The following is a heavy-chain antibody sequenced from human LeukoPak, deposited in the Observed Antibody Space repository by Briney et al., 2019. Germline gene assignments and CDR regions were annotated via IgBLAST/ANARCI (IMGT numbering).Heavy chain of an antibody. Sequence: PGGSLRLSCAASGFTFSDYAMSWVRQAPGKGLEWLSVISGGSSGSTYYADSVKGRFTISRDNSKNTLYLQMNSLRAEDTAVYHCAAMTSVTTGDYWGQGTLVTVSS. CDR1: GFTFSDYA. CDR2: ISGGSSGST. V-gene: IGHV3-23*01. J-gene: IGHJ4*02. CDR3: AAMTSVTTGDY. D-gene: IGHD4-11*01.